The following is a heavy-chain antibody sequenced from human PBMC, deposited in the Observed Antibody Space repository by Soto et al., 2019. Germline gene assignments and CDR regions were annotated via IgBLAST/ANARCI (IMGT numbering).Heavy chain of an antibody. V-gene: IGHV1-46*01. CDR3: ARDGRSSSSSGWYYFDY. CDR2: INPSGGST. D-gene: IGHD6-19*01. CDR1: GYTFTSYY. Sequence: QVQLVQSGAEVKNPGASVKVSCKASGYTFTSYYMHWVRQAPGQGLEWMGIINPSGGSTSYAQKFQGRVTMTRDTSTSTVYMELNSLRSEDTAVYYCARDGRSSSSSGWYYFDYWGQGTLVTVSS. J-gene: IGHJ4*02.